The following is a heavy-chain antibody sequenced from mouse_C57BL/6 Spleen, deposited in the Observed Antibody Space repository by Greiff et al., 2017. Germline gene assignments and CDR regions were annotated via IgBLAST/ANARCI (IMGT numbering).Heavy chain of an antibody. CDR3: ARLDSSGFWFAY. CDR1: GYAFSSSW. J-gene: IGHJ3*01. Sequence: QVQLQQSGPELVKPGASVKISCKASGYAFSSSWMNWVKQRPGKGLEWIGRIYPGDGDPNYNGKFKGKATLTADKSSSTAYMQLSSLTSEDSAVYFCARLDSSGFWFAYWGQGTLVTVSA. V-gene: IGHV1-82*01. CDR2: IYPGDGDP. D-gene: IGHD3-2*02.